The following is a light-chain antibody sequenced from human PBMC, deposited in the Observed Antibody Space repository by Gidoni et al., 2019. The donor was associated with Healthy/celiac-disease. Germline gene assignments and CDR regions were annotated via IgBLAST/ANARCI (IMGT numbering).Light chain of an antibody. CDR1: QSVSSTY. CDR2: GAS. Sequence: ELVLTQSPGTLSLSPGERATLSCRASQSVSSTYLAWYQQKPGQAPRLLIYGASSRATGIPDRFSGSGSGTDFTLTISRLEPDDFAVYYCQQYGSSPPYSFXQXTKLEIK. CDR3: QQYGSSPPYS. V-gene: IGKV3-20*01. J-gene: IGKJ2*01.